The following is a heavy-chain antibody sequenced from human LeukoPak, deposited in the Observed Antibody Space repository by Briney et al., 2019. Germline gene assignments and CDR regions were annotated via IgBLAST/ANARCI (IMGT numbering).Heavy chain of an antibody. J-gene: IGHJ4*02. CDR2: ISYDGNNK. CDR3: AKGVSSWYPPHFDY. CDR1: GFTFSSYG. Sequence: GRSLRLSCAASGFTFSSYGMHWVRQAPGKGPEWVAVISYDGNNKCYAESVKGRFTISRDNPKNTLYLQMNSLRAEDTAVYYCAKGVSSWYPPHFDYWGQGTLITVSS. V-gene: IGHV3-30*18. D-gene: IGHD6-13*01.